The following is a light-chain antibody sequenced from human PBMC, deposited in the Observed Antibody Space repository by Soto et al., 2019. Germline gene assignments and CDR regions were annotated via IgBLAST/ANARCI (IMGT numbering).Light chain of an antibody. CDR1: QDIRND. CDR2: AAS. Sequence: AVQMTQSPPSLSASVGDRVTIVCRASQDIRNDLGWYQQKPGKVPKLLIYAASILQSGVPSRFSGSGSGTDFTLTISSLQPEDFATYYCLLDFRYFWAFGQGTKVDIK. CDR3: LLDFRYFWA. V-gene: IGKV1-6*02. J-gene: IGKJ1*01.